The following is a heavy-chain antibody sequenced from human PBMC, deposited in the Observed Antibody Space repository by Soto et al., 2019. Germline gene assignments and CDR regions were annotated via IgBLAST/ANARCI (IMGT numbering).Heavy chain of an antibody. J-gene: IGHJ6*02. D-gene: IGHD1-26*01. Sequence: EVQLVESGGGLVQPGGSLRLSCAASGFTFSSYSMNWVRQAPGKGLEWVSYISSSSSTMYYADSVNGRFTISRDNVKNSLYLQMNSLRDDDTAVYFCARGPRGGSYLGYYGMDVWGQGTTVTVSS. CDR2: ISSSSSTM. CDR3: ARGPRGGSYLGYYGMDV. CDR1: GFTFSSYS. V-gene: IGHV3-48*02.